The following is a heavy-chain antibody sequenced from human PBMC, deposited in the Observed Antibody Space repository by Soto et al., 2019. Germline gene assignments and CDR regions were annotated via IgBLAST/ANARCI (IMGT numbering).Heavy chain of an antibody. CDR3: ARASFSSGWHTDY. J-gene: IGHJ4*02. CDR2: ISSVSSYI. CDR1: GFTFSSYT. Sequence: LRLSCAASGFTFSSYTMNWVRQAPGKGLEWVSSISSVSSYIYYADSVKGRFTVSRDNAKNSLYLQMNSLRAEDTAVYYCARASFSSGWHTDYWGQGTLVTVSS. V-gene: IGHV3-21*01. D-gene: IGHD6-19*01.